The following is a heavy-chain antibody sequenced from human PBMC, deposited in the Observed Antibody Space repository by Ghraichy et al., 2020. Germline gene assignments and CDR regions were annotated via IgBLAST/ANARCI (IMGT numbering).Heavy chain of an antibody. J-gene: IGHJ6*02. Sequence: GESLNISCAASGFTFSRYGMHWVRQAPGKGLEWVAVISYDGSNRYQADSVKGRCTISRDNSKNMVYLQMNSLRPEDTAVYYCAKERDTSGYYSFRGDYYGMDVSGQGTTVAVSS. CDR1: GFTFSRYG. CDR3: AKERDTSGYYSFRGDYYGMDV. V-gene: IGHV3-30*18. CDR2: ISYDGSNR. D-gene: IGHD3-22*01.